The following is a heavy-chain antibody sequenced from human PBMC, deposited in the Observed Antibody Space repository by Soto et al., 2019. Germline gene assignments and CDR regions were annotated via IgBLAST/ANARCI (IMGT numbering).Heavy chain of an antibody. V-gene: IGHV4-59*01. CDR2: IHDSGST. CDR1: GASITTYY. D-gene: IGHD3-10*01. Sequence: QVQLQESGPGLVKPSETLSLTCTVSGASITTYYWSWVRQPPGKGLEWIGYIHDSGSTYYNPSLKSRVPLXXDXSXXQLFLQLNSVTAADTAMYYCARESAGSHKNNWFDPWGQGTLVTVSS. J-gene: IGHJ5*02. CDR3: ARESAGSHKNNWFDP.